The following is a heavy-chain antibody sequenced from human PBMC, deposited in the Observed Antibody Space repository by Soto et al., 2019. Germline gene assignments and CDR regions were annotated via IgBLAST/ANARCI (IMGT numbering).Heavy chain of an antibody. CDR2: ISSSSSTI. CDR1: GFTFSSYS. CDR3: ARDLDWAFDY. J-gene: IGHJ4*02. V-gene: IGHV3-48*02. Sequence: GGSLRLSCAASGFTFSSYSMNWVRQAPGKGLEWVSYISSSSSTIYYADSVKGRFSISRDNAKNFLYLQMNSLRDEDTAVYYCARDLDWAFDYWGQGILVTVSS. D-gene: IGHD2-21*01.